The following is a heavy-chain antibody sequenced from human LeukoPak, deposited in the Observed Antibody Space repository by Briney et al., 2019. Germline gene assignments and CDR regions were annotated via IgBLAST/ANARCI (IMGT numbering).Heavy chain of an antibody. CDR1: GYSISNGYY. J-gene: IGHJ6*03. V-gene: IGHV4-38-2*01. CDR2: LYHSDSA. CDR3: ARQHDSYYYYYIDV. Sequence: SETLSLTCAAYGYSISNGYYWVWIRQPPGRGLEWIGSLYHSDSAYYNTSLRSRVSMSVDTSKNQFSLTLSFVTAADTAVYYCARQHDSYYYYYIDVWGSGTTVTVSS.